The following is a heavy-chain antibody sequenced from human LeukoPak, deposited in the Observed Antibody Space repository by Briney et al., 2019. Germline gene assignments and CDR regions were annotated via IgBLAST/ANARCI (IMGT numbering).Heavy chain of an antibody. J-gene: IGHJ4*02. CDR1: GGTFISYA. V-gene: IGHV1-69*13. D-gene: IGHD5-12*01. CDR2: IIPIFGTA. CDR3: ARSPYSGYDFDY. Sequence: GASVKVSCKASGGTFISYAISWVRQAPGQGLEWMGGIIPIFGTANYAQKFQGRVTITADESTSTAYMELSSLRSEDTAVYYCARSPYSGYDFDYWGQGTLVTVSS.